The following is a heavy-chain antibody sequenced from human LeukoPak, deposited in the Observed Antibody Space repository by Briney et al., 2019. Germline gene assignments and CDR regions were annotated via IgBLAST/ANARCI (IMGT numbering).Heavy chain of an antibody. J-gene: IGHJ5*02. D-gene: IGHD6-19*01. CDR2: IIPILSTA. CDR3: ARDEHSSGWYGWFDP. CDR1: GGTFSSYA. V-gene: IGHV1-69*05. Sequence: PVKVSCKASGGTFSSYAISWLRQAPGQGLEWMGGIIPILSTADYAQKFQDRVTITTDESTTTAYMELNRLRYEDTAVYYCARDEHSSGWYGWFDPWGQGTLVTVSS.